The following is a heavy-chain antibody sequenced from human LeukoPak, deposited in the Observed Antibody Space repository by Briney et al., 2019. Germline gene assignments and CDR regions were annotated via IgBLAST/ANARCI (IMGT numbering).Heavy chain of an antibody. V-gene: IGHV4-30-4*01. D-gene: IGHD4-11*01. CDR2: IYYSGST. J-gene: IGHJ3*02. CDR3: ARRETDYSIAFDI. CDR1: GGSISSGDYY. Sequence: SETLSLTCTVSGGSISSGDYYWSWIRQPPGKGLEWIGYIYYSGSTYYNPSLKSRVTISVDTSKNQFSLKLSSVTAADTAVYYCARRETDYSIAFDIWGQGTMVTVS.